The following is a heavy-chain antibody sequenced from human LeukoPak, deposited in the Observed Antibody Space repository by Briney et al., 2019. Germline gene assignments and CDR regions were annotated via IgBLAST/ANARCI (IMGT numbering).Heavy chain of an antibody. CDR2: FFNTGST. D-gene: IGHD6-13*01. Sequence: RTSETLSLTCTVSDGSISSATYYWGWIRQPPNKGLDWIGIFFNTGSTYYSPSLKSRVTISVDTSENQLSLKLSSVTAADTAVYYCARAKIAAATYHFDYWGQGTLVTVSS. V-gene: IGHV4-39*07. CDR3: ARAKIAAATYHFDY. J-gene: IGHJ4*02. CDR1: DGSISSATYY.